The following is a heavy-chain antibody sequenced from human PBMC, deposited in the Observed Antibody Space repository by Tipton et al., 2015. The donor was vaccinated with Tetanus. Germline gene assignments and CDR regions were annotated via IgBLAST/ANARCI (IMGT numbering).Heavy chain of an antibody. Sequence: SLRLSCAATGFTFNIFGMSWVRQAPGKGLEWVSGISRSGDNTFYADSVKGRFTISRDNSKNTLYLQMSSLRAEDTAVYFCARRSLLNYGLDVWGQGTTVTVSS. J-gene: IGHJ6*02. CDR2: ISRSGDNT. CDR1: GFTFNIFG. V-gene: IGHV3-23*01. D-gene: IGHD2-8*01. CDR3: ARRSLLNYGLDV.